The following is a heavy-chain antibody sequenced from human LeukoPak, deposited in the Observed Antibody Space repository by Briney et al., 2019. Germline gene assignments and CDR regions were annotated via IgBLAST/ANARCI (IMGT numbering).Heavy chain of an antibody. D-gene: IGHD4-17*01. V-gene: IGHV3-7*01. CDR2: IKQDGSAK. CDR3: AREDYGDSPFDHSGMDV. J-gene: IGHJ6*02. Sequence: GGSLRLSCAASGFTFSSYWMSWVRQAPGKGLEWVANIKQDGSAKYYVDSVKGRFTISRDNAKNSLYLQMSSLRAEDTAVYYCAREDYGDSPFDHSGMDVWGQGTTVTVSS. CDR1: GFTFSSYW.